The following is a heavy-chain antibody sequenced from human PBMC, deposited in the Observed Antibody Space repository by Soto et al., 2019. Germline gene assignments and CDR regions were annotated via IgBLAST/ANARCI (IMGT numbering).Heavy chain of an antibody. Sequence: EVQLVESGGGLVQPGGSLRLSCAASGFTFSSYSKNWVRQAPGKGLEWVSSINSGSFSINYADSVKGRFSISRDNAQNSLHLQMNNLRAEDTAVYYCARNDSSNIYGMDVWGQGTTVTVSS. V-gene: IGHV3-21*01. CDR2: INSGSFSI. J-gene: IGHJ6*02. CDR1: GFTFSSYS. D-gene: IGHD3-16*01. CDR3: ARNDSSNIYGMDV.